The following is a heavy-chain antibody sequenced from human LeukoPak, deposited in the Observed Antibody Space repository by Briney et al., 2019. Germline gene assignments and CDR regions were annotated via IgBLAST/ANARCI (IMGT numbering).Heavy chain of an antibody. CDR1: GFTFSNFA. CDR2: IASAGNSK. CDR3: TKGAYYDFWSGYYMDV. D-gene: IGHD3-3*01. V-gene: IGHV3-64*01. Sequence: GGSLRLSCAASGFTFSNFAIHWVRQAPGKGLEFVSGIASAGNSKYDANAASGRFTISSDNSKNTLYLQMVSLRAEDMAVYYCTKGAYYDFWSGYYMDVWGKGTTVTVSS. J-gene: IGHJ6*03.